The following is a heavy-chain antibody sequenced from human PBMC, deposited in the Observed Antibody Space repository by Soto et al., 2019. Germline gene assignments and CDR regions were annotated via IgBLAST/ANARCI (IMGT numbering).Heavy chain of an antibody. J-gene: IGHJ4*02. CDR1: GYTFTNNA. V-gene: IGHV1-3*04. Sequence: QVQVVQSGAEVKKPGASVKVSCKASGYTFTNNAVHWVRQAPGQGLEWMGWINTGNGKTKYSDNLQGRVTITRDTSATTVYMELSSLRSEDTALYYCARAGQNCGGDGSATHFDYWGQGTLVTVSS. CDR3: ARAGQNCGGDGSATHFDY. CDR2: INTGNGKT. D-gene: IGHD2-21*02.